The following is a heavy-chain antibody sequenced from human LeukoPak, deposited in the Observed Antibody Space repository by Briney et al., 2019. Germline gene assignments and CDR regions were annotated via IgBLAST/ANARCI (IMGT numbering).Heavy chain of an antibody. J-gene: IGHJ4*02. CDR2: ISSSSSTI. V-gene: IGHV3-48*01. Sequence: GSLRLSCAASGFTFSSYSMDWVRQAPGKGLEWVSYISSSSSTIYYADSVKGRFTISRDNAKNSLYLQMNSLRAEDTAVYYCARLLWFGEGDYWGQGTLVTVSS. CDR1: GFTFSSYS. D-gene: IGHD3-10*01. CDR3: ARLLWFGEGDY.